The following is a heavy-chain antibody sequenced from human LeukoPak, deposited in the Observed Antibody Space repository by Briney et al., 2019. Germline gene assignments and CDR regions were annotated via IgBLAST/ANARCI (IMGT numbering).Heavy chain of an antibody. J-gene: IGHJ4*02. CDR3: VLGGYDSPYLGFDY. V-gene: IGHV3-21*01. D-gene: IGHD3-22*01. CDR2: ISGDSRYM. Sequence: GGSLRLSCAASGFTFSNYNMNWVRQAPGKGLEWVSFISGDSRYMYYADSVKGRFTISRDDAKKSLYLQMNSLRAEDTAVYYCVLGGYDSPYLGFDYWGQGTLVTVSS. CDR1: GFTFSNYN.